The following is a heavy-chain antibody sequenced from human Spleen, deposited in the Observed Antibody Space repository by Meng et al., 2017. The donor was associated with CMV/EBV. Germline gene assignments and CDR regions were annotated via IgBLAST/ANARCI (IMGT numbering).Heavy chain of an antibody. D-gene: IGHD2-8*01. CDR1: GFTFSSYW. V-gene: IGHV3-7*01. Sequence: GESLKFSCAASGFTFSSYWMTWVRQAPGKGLEWVANIKYDGSEENYVDSVKGRFTISRDNAKNSVYLQMNSLRAEDTAVYYCARGLMDWGQGTLVTVSS. CDR2: IKYDGSEE. CDR3: ARGLMD. J-gene: IGHJ4*02.